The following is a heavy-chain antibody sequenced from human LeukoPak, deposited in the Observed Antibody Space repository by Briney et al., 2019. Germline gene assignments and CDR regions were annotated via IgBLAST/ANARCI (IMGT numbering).Heavy chain of an antibody. CDR1: GFTFSSYS. CDR3: ASLGYFGYYYGMDV. V-gene: IGHV3-21*01. D-gene: IGHD3-9*01. J-gene: IGHJ6*02. CDR2: ISSSSSYI. Sequence: GGSLRLSCAASGFTFSSYSMNWVRQAPGKGLEWVSSISSSSSYIYYADSVKGRFTISRDNAKNSLYLQTNSLRAEDTAVYYCASLGYFGYYYGMDVWGRGTTVTVSS.